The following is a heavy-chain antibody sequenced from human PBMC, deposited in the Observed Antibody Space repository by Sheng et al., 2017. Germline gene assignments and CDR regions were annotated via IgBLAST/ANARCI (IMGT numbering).Heavy chain of an antibody. V-gene: IGHV3-30*01. CDR1: GFAFNQYA. D-gene: IGHD3-16*01. CDR2: ISTEGNNK. Sequence: QVQLVESGGGVVQPGRSLRLSCAASGFAFNQYAIHWVRQALGKELEWVAVISTEGNNKHYADSVEGRFIISRDNSKNTLYLQMNDLRAEDTGVYYCAKEGDGDNWACFDYWGQGTQVTVSS. CDR3: AKEGDGDNWACFDY. J-gene: IGHJ4*02.